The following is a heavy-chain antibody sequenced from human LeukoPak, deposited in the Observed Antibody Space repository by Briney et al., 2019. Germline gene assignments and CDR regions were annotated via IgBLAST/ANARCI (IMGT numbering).Heavy chain of an antibody. Sequence: SETLSLTCTVSGGSINTYYWTWIRQPPGKGLEWVGYVYYSGSTNYSPSLKSRVAIAVDTSKSQFSLKLSSVTAADTAVYYCARGLAVAGYYGMDVWGQGTTVTVSS. CDR3: ARGLAVAGYYGMDV. D-gene: IGHD6-19*01. J-gene: IGHJ6*02. CDR2: VYYSGST. V-gene: IGHV4-59*01. CDR1: GGSINTYY.